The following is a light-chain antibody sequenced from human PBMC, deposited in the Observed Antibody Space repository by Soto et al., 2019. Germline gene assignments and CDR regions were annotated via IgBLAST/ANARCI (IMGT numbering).Light chain of an antibody. Sequence: EIVLTQSPRTLSLSPGERVPLSCWASQSISNDHLAWYQQKPGQAPRLLMFRTSSRATGFPARFSGSGSGTEFNLTISSLQSEDFATYYCQQYYSYPQTFGQGTKVDIK. CDR2: RTS. V-gene: IGKV3-20*01. CDR1: QSISNDH. CDR3: QQYYSYPQT. J-gene: IGKJ1*01.